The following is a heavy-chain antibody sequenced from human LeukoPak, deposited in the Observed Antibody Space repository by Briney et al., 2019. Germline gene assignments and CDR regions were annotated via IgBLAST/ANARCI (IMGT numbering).Heavy chain of an antibody. CDR1: GYTFTSYD. D-gene: IGHD1-26*01. Sequence: VASVKVSCKASGYTFTSYDINWVRQATGQGLEWMGWMNPNNSRTGFAQKFQGRVTTTRGTSISTAYMELSSLKSEDTAVYYCARGRWELPLDYWGQGTLVTVSS. V-gene: IGHV1-8*03. J-gene: IGHJ4*02. CDR3: ARGRWELPLDY. CDR2: MNPNNSRT.